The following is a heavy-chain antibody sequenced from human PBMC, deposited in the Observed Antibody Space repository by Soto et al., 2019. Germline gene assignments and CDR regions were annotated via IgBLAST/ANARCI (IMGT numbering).Heavy chain of an antibody. J-gene: IGHJ1*01. D-gene: IGHD6-6*01. Sequence: GEALKISCKDSGYSFTSDWIAWVRQMPGKGLEWMGSIYPGDSDTRYSPSFQGQVTVSADKSINTVYLQWSSLKASDTAMYYCASKISWFHYWGQATLVTVSS. CDR2: IYPGDSDT. CDR1: GYSFTSDW. V-gene: IGHV5-51*01. CDR3: ASKISWFHY.